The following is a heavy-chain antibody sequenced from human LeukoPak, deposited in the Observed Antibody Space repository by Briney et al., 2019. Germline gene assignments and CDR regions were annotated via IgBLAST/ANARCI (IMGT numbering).Heavy chain of an antibody. Sequence: SETLSLTCTVSGVSISSSNSYWGWIRQPPGKGLEWIGSIYYSGNTYYNASLKSQVSISIDTSKNQFSLRLTSVTAADTAVYYCARQTGSRLFILPGGQGTLVTVSS. CDR1: GVSISSSNSY. D-gene: IGHD3/OR15-3a*01. J-gene: IGHJ4*02. CDR2: IYYSGNT. CDR3: ARQTGSRLFILP. V-gene: IGHV4-39*01.